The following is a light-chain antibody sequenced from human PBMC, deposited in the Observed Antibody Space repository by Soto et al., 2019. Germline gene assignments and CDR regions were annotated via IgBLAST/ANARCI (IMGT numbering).Light chain of an antibody. Sequence: EIVLTQSPGTLSFSPGERATLSCTASQSLSSNFLAWYQQKPGQAPRLLIYDTSSRATGIPDRFSGSGSGTDFTLTISRLGPEDFAVYHCQQYDSSPRTFGQGTKVEIK. V-gene: IGKV3-20*01. CDR2: DTS. CDR3: QQYDSSPRT. CDR1: QSLSSNF. J-gene: IGKJ1*01.